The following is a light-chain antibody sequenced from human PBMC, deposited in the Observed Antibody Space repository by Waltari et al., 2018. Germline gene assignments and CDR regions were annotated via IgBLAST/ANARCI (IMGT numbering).Light chain of an antibody. CDR2: DVR. Sequence: QSALTQAASVSGSPGQTITISCSGSMNDIGSYDFVSWFRQHPGKAPTLLLYDVRKRPWGISNRFSGSKSGYTASLTISGLQAEDEADYYCSSYTTSSTWVFGGGTRVTVL. CDR1: MNDIGSYDF. J-gene: IGLJ3*02. V-gene: IGLV2-14*03. CDR3: SSYTTSSTWV.